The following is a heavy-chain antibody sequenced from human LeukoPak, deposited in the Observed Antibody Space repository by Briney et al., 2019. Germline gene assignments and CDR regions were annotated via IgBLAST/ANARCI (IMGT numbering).Heavy chain of an antibody. Sequence: SETLSLTCTVSGGSISSYYWSWIRQPAGKGLEWIERIYTSGSTNYNPSLKSRVTMSVDTSKNQFSLKLSSVTAADTAVYYRARVPWDSSGWPYFDHWGQGTLVTVSS. D-gene: IGHD6-19*01. CDR1: GGSISSYY. CDR2: IYTSGST. V-gene: IGHV4-4*07. CDR3: ARVPWDSSGWPYFDH. J-gene: IGHJ4*02.